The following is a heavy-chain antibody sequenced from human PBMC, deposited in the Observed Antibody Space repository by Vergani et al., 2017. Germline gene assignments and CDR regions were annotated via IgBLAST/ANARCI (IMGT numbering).Heavy chain of an antibody. D-gene: IGHD7-27*01. V-gene: IGHV3-21*01. CDR2: ISSSSSYI. J-gene: IGHJ3*02. Sequence: VQLVESGGGVVQPGRSLRLSCAASGFTFSSYSMNWVRQAPGKGLEWVSSISSSSSYIYYADSVKGRFTISRDNSKNTLYLQMNSLRAEDTAVYYCASLTGDDAFDIWGQGTMVTVSS. CDR3: ASLTGDDAFDI. CDR1: GFTFSSYS.